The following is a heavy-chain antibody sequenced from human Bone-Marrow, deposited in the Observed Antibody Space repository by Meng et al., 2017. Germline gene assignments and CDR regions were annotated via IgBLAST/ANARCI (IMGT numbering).Heavy chain of an antibody. CDR1: GYTFTGYY. Sequence: GESLKISCKASGYTFTGYYMHWVRQAPGQGLEWMGRINPNSGGTNYAQKFQGRVTMTRDTSISTAYMELSRLRSDDTAVYYCAREVTLLYYDSSGYYYWGQGTLVTVSS. D-gene: IGHD3-22*01. J-gene: IGHJ4*02. CDR3: AREVTLLYYDSSGYYY. CDR2: INPNSGGT. V-gene: IGHV1-2*06.